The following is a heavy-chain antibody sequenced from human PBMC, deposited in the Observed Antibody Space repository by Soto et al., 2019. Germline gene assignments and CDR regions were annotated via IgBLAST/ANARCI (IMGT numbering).Heavy chain of an antibody. Sequence: QLQLQESGPGLVKPSETLSLICNVSGGSVGSSGHYWGWIRQAPGKGLEWIVSSYYSAGSYYNPSLKTRVTPSMDASTNQFSLTMTSVTAADTAVYYCARHTSRGYSSSWFFDDWGQGTLVTVSS. D-gene: IGHD2-2*01. CDR2: SYYSAGS. CDR3: ARHTSRGYSSSWFFDD. V-gene: IGHV4-39*01. CDR1: GGSVGSSGHY. J-gene: IGHJ4*02.